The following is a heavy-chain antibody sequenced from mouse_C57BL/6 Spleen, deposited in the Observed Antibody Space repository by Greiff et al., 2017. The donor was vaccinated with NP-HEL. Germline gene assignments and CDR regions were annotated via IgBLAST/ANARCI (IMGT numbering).Heavy chain of an antibody. D-gene: IGHD1-1*01. CDR1: GFTFSSYT. CDR2: ISGGGGNT. CDR3: ARRRDGSSLDY. Sequence: VQLKESGGGLVKPGGSLKLSCAASGFTFSSYTMSWVRQTPEKRLEWVATISGGGGNTYYPDSVKGRFTISRDNAKNTLYLQMSSLRSEDTALYYCARRRDGSSLDYWGQGTTLTVSS. V-gene: IGHV5-9*01. J-gene: IGHJ2*01.